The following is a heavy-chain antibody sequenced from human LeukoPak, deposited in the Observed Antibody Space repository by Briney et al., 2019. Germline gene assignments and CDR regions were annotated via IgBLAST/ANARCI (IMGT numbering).Heavy chain of an antibody. D-gene: IGHD3-22*01. J-gene: IGHJ4*02. V-gene: IGHV3-66*01. CDR3: ARGGDSSGYYPCDY. CDR1: GFTVSSNY. Sequence: GGSLRLSCAASGFTVSSNYMSWVRQAPGKGLEWVSVIYSGGSTYYADSVKGRFTISRDNSKNTLYLQMNSLRAEDTAVYYCARGGDSSGYYPCDYWGQGTLVTVSS. CDR2: IYSGGST.